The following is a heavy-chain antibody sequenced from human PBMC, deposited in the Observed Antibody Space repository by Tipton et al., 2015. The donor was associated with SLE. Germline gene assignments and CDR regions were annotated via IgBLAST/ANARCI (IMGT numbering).Heavy chain of an antibody. V-gene: IGHV4-39*07. CDR1: GGSISSSSYY. J-gene: IGHJ6*02. D-gene: IGHD3-10*01. CDR2: IYHSGST. CDR3: ARDDYYGSGSYYNVYYGMDV. Sequence: TLSLTCTVSGGSISSSSYYWGWIRQPPGKGLEWIGSIYHSGSTYYNPSLKSRVTISVDTSKNQFSLKLSSVTAADTAVYYCARDDYYGSGSYYNVYYGMDVWGQGTTVTVSS.